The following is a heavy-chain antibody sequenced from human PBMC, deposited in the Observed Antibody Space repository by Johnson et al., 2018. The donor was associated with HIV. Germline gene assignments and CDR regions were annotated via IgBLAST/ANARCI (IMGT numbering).Heavy chain of an antibody. Sequence: VQLVESGGGLVQPGGSLRLSCAASGFTFSSYAMSWVRQAPGKGLELVSAISGSGGSTYYADSVKGRFTISRDNSKNTLYLQMNSLRAEDTAVYYCAKDLYYDSSGAGAFDIWGQGTMVTVSS. CDR2: ISGSGGST. V-gene: IGHV3-23*04. D-gene: IGHD3-22*01. CDR1: GFTFSSYA. CDR3: AKDLYYDSSGAGAFDI. J-gene: IGHJ3*02.